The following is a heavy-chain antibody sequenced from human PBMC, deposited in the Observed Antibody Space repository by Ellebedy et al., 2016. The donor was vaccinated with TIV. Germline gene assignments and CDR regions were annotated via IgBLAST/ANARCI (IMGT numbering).Heavy chain of an antibody. J-gene: IGHJ4*02. V-gene: IGHV3-11*01. CDR1: GFTFSGYY. CDR2: ISSSGHSM. Sequence: GGSLRLSXVVSGFTFSGYYMSWIRQAPGKGLEWMAYISSSGHSMHYADSVRDRFTISRDNAKNSLYLQMSSLRDDDAAVYYCARDFQLLYWGQGTLVTVSS. D-gene: IGHD2-2*01. CDR3: ARDFQLLY.